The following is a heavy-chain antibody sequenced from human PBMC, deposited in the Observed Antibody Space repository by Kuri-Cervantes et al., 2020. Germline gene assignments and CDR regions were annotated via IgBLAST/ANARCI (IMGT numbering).Heavy chain of an antibody. D-gene: IGHD7-27*01. CDR1: GGSTSSYY. CDR2: IYYRGST. Sequence: SETLSLTCTLPGGSTSSYYWSWIRQPPGRGREGIGYIYYRGSTNYNPSLKSRVTISVDTSKNQFSLKLSSVTAADTAVDYCARGQLGNSVVPNPENGVRYGMDVWGQGTTVTVSS. V-gene: IGHV4-59*01. CDR3: ARGQLGNSVVPNPENGVRYGMDV. J-gene: IGHJ6*02.